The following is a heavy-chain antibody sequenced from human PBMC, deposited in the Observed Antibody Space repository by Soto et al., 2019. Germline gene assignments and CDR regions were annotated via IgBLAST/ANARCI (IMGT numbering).Heavy chain of an antibody. J-gene: IGHJ4*02. CDR1: GFTVSSNY. CDR2: IYSGGST. D-gene: IGHD3-3*01. Sequence: EVQLVESGGGLVQPGGSLRLSCAASGFTVSSNYMSWVHQAPGKGLEWVSVIYSGGSTYYADSVKGRFTISRDNSNNTLYLQMNSLRAEDTAVYYCARDQGGYDFWSGYYSYDYWGQGTLVTVSS. V-gene: IGHV3-66*01. CDR3: ARDQGGYDFWSGYYSYDY.